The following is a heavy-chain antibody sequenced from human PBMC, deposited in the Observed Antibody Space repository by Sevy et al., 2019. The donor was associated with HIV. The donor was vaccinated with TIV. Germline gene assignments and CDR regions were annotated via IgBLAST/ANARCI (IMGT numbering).Heavy chain of an antibody. CDR1: GFTFSGSA. Sequence: GGSLRLSCAASGFTFSGSAMHWVRQASGKGLEWVGRIRMKANAYATSYATSVKGRFTVSREDSKNTADLQMNNLKTEDTALYYCAYSGSSSEGYYFDYWGQGTLVTVSS. D-gene: IGHD1-26*01. CDR3: AYSGSSSEGYYFDY. CDR2: IRMKANAYAT. J-gene: IGHJ4*02. V-gene: IGHV3-73*01.